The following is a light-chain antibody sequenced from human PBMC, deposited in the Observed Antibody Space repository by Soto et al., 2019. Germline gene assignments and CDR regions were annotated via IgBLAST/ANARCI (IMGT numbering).Light chain of an antibody. J-gene: IGLJ2*01. CDR2: EVS. CDR3: SSYAGSNNRV. Sequence: QSARTQPPSASGSPGQSVTISCTGTSSDVGSYNYVSWYQQHPGKAPKLLISEVSKRPSWVPDRFSGSKSGNTASLNVSGLQAEDEADYYCSSYAGSNNRVFGGGTKLTVL. V-gene: IGLV2-8*01. CDR1: SSDVGSYNY.